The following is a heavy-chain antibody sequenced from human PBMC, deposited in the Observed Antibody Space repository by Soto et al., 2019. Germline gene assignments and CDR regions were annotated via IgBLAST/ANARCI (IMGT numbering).Heavy chain of an antibody. V-gene: IGHV3-33*01. CDR2: IWYGGSKK. CDR3: ARDLDGYSSGPDY. D-gene: IGHD6-19*01. Sequence: GGSLRLSCAASGFTFSSHGMHWVRQAPGKGLEWVAQIWYGGSKKYFADSVKGRFTISRDNSKNTLYLQMNSLRAEDTAVYYCARDLDGYSSGPDYWGQGTLVTVSS. J-gene: IGHJ4*02. CDR1: GFTFSSHG.